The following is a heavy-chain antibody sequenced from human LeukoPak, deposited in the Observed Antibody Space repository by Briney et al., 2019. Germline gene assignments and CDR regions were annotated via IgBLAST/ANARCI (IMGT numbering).Heavy chain of an antibody. J-gene: IGHJ4*02. V-gene: IGHV3-21*06. CDR3: ARDPPGR. CDR1: GFTFTNYW. Sequence: GGSLRLSCEGSGFTFTNYWMHWVRQTPGEGLEWVSSINPNGDTIYYADSVKGRFTTSRDNAESLLYLEMNSLRVEDTAVYYCARDPPGRWGQGTLVTVSS. CDR2: INPNGDTI.